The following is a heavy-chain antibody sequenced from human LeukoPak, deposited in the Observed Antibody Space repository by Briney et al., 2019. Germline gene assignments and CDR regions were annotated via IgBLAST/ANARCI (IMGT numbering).Heavy chain of an antibody. V-gene: IGHV3-33*06. Sequence: PGRSLRLSCAASGFTFSSYGMHWVRQAPGKRLEWVAVIWYDGSNKYYADSVKGRFTISRDNSKNTLYLQMNSLRAEDTAVYYCAKSRITMVQGVPLDPWGQGTLVTVSS. CDR1: GFTFSSYG. CDR2: IWYDGSNK. CDR3: AKSRITMVQGVPLDP. D-gene: IGHD3-10*01. J-gene: IGHJ5*02.